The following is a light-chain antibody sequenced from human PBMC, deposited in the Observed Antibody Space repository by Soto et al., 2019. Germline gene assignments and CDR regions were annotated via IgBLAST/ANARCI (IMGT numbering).Light chain of an antibody. V-gene: IGKV1-5*01. CDR1: QSISSW. CDR2: DAS. J-gene: IGKJ1*01. CDR3: QQYNSYSWT. Sequence: DIQMTQSPSTLYASVGDTATTTCRASQSISSWLAWYQQKPGKAPKLLIYDASSLESGVPSRFSGSGSGTEFTLTISSLQPDDFATYYCQQYNSYSWTFGQGTKVDI.